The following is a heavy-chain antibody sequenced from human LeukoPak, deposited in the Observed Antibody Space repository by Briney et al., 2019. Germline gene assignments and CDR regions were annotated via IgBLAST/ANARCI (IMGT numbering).Heavy chain of an antibody. CDR2: VYYSGST. CDR3: ARIAAPGLA. CDR1: GASIDRSTYY. D-gene: IGHD6-25*01. J-gene: IGHJ5*02. Sequence: PSETLSLTCSVSGASIDRSTYYWGWIRQPPGKGLEWIGSVYYSGSTYYNSALKSRVSISVDTSRNQFSLKLYSVTAADTSVYFCARIAAPGLAWGQGTLVTVSS. V-gene: IGHV4-39*01.